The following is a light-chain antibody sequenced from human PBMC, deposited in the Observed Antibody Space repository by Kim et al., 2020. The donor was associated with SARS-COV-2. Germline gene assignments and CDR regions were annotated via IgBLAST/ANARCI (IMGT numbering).Light chain of an antibody. CDR2: STS. CDR3: LLYYGGAWV. V-gene: IGLV7-43*01. Sequence: PGGTLALTCASRTGAVTSGYYPNWFQQKPGQAPRALIYSTSNKHPWTPARFSGSLLGGKAALTLSGVQPEDEAEYYCLLYYGGAWVFGGGTQLTVL. J-gene: IGLJ3*02. CDR1: TGAVTSGYY.